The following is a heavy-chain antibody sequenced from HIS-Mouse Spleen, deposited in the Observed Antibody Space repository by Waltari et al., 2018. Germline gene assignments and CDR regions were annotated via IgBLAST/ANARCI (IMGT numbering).Heavy chain of an antibody. V-gene: IGHV4-59*01. CDR1: GGSISSYY. D-gene: IGHD6-6*01. Sequence: QVQLQESGPGLVKPSETLSLTCTVSGGSISSYYWSWIRQPPGKGLEWIGYINYSGSTNYNPSLKSRVTISVDTSKNQFSLKLSSVTAADTAVYYCASAIAARPSYFDYWGQGTLVTVSS. CDR2: INYSGST. CDR3: ASAIAARPSYFDY. J-gene: IGHJ4*02.